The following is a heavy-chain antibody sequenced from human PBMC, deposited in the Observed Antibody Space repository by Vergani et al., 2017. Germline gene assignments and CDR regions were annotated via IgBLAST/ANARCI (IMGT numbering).Heavy chain of an antibody. V-gene: IGHV5-51*01. CDR2: SYPGDSDT. Sequence: EVQLVQSGAEVKKPGESLKISCKGSGYSFTSYWIGWVRQMPGKGLGWMGISYPGDSDTRYSPSFQGQVTISADKSISTAYLQWSSLKASDTAMYYCARSAIHYYDSSGPKGWWDYWGQGTLVTVSS. CDR3: ARSAIHYYDSSGPKGWWDY. J-gene: IGHJ4*02. D-gene: IGHD3-22*01. CDR1: GYSFTSYW.